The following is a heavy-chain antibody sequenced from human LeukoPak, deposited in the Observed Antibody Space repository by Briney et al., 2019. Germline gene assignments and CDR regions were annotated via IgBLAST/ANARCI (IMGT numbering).Heavy chain of an antibody. CDR2: IYPGDSDT. V-gene: IGHV5-51*01. CDR1: GYNFTNYW. CDR3: AGIAENHWNSFDI. D-gene: IGHD1-1*01. J-gene: IGHJ3*02. Sequence: GESLKISCKGSGYNFTNYWIGWVRQMPGKGLEWMGIIYPGDSDTRYSPSFQGRVTLTADNSITTAYLQWSSLKASDTAMYYCAGIAENHWNSFDIRGQGTMVTVSA.